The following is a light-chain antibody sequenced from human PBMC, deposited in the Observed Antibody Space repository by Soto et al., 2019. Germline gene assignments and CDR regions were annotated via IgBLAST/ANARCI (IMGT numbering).Light chain of an antibody. V-gene: IGKV2-28*01. J-gene: IGKJ5*01. CDR3: LQALQTPEIT. Sequence: DIVMTQSPLSLPVTPGEPASISCRSSQSLLHSNGYNYLDWYLQKPGQSPQLLIYLGSNRASGVPDRFSDSGSGTDFTLKISRVEANDVGVYYCLQALQTPEITFGPGTRLEIK. CDR2: LGS. CDR1: QSLLHSNGYNY.